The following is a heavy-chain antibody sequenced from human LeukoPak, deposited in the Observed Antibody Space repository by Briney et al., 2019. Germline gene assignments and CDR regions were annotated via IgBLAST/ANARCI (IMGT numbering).Heavy chain of an antibody. CDR3: ARVLHRRNYDSSVYYGY. D-gene: IGHD3-22*01. CDR2: ISSSDSTI. J-gene: IGHJ4*02. Sequence: PGGSLRLSCAASRFTFSSYSMNWVRQAPGKGLEWVSSISSSDSTIYYAESVKGRFTISRDNAKNSLYLQMNSLRAEDTAVYYCARVLHRRNYDSSVYYGYWGQGTLVTVSS. V-gene: IGHV3-48*01. CDR1: RFTFSSYS.